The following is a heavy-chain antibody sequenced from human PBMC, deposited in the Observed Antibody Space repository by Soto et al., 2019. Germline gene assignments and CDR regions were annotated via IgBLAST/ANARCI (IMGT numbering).Heavy chain of an antibody. Sequence: CGSLRLSCAASGFTFSTYWMNWVRQAPGKGLEWVANIKQDGSEKYYVDSVKGRFAISRDNAKDSLFLQMNNLRAEDTAVYYCVRDWSTFWGMDVWGQGTTVTVS. J-gene: IGHJ6*02. CDR1: GFTFSTYW. CDR2: IKQDGSEK. V-gene: IGHV3-7*01. CDR3: VRDWSTFWGMDV.